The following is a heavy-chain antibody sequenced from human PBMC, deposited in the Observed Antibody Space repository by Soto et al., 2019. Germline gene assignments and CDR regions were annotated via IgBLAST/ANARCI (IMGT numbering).Heavy chain of an antibody. Sequence: EVQLVESGGGLAKTGGSLRLSCEGSGFMFHSYSMYWIRRAPGKGLEWVSSISYNSKYIYYGDSVKGRFTISRDDAKNSLYLEMNSLRAEDTAVYYCARESEDLTSNFDYWGQGTLVTVSS. CDR2: ISYNSKYI. J-gene: IGHJ4*02. V-gene: IGHV3-21*06. CDR3: ARESEDLTSNFDY. CDR1: GFMFHSYS.